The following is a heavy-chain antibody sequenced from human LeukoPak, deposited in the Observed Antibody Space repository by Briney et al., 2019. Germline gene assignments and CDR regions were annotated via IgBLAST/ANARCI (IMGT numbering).Heavy chain of an antibody. CDR2: IYHSGST. J-gene: IGHJ4*02. CDR3: ARAAISGYEWNY. Sequence: SQTLSLTCAVSGGSISSGGYSWSWIRQPPGQGLEWIGYIYHSGSTYYNPSLKSRVTLSVDRSKNQFSLKLSSVTAEDTAVYYCARAAISGYEWNYWGQGTLVTVSS. D-gene: IGHD6-25*01. CDR1: GGSISSGGYS. V-gene: IGHV4-30-2*01.